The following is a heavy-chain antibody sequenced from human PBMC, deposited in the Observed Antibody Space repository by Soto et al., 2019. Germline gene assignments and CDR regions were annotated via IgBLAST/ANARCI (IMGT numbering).Heavy chain of an antibody. V-gene: IGHV4-59*08. D-gene: IGHD3-10*01. J-gene: IGHJ4*02. CDR1: GGSISSYY. CDR2: IYYSGST. Sequence: SETLSLTCTVSGGSISSYYWSWIRQPPGKGLEWIGYIYYSGSTNYNPSLKSRVTISVDTSKNQFSLKLSSVTAADTAVYYCARYSGPPMARGAKVLYYFDYWGQGTLVTVSS. CDR3: ARYSGPPMARGAKVLYYFDY.